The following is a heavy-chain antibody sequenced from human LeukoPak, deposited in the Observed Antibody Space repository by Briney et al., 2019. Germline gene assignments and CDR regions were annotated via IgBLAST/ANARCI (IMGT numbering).Heavy chain of an antibody. CDR3: GRDALVGYLSFYYMDV. CDR1: GGSLISHY. V-gene: IGHV4-59*11. CDR2: IPNSGGT. Sequence: SETLSLTCPVSGGSLISHYWTWIWQSAVKGLEWLGDIPNSGGTSYNPSVKSRVTISIYTSKNQFSLKLSAVTAADTAVYYCGRDALVGYLSFYYMDVWGKGTTVTASS. D-gene: IGHD2-15*01. J-gene: IGHJ6*03.